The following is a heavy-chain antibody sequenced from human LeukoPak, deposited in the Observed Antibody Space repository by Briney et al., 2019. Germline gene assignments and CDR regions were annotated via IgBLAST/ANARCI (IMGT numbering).Heavy chain of an antibody. J-gene: IGHJ5*02. CDR1: GGSISSSSYY. D-gene: IGHD2-2*01. V-gene: IGHV4-39*07. CDR2: ISYSGST. Sequence: SETLSLTCTVSGGSISSSSYYWGWIRQPPGKGLEWIGTISYSGSTYYNPSLKSRVTISVDAAKNQFSLKLSSVTAADTAVYFCARESDRYCSTTSCPNWYDPWGQGTLVTVSS. CDR3: ARESDRYCSTTSCPNWYDP.